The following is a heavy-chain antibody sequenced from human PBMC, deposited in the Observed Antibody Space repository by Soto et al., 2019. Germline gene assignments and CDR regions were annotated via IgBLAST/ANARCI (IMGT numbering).Heavy chain of an antibody. V-gene: IGHV1-2*04. CDR2: INPNGGVT. CDR1: GDTFNDYY. Sequence: QVQLVQSGAEVKKPGASVTVSCRSSGDTFNDYYIHWVRQAPGQGLEWMGWINPNGGVTKYAQKFQGWVTMTTDTSIRTVYMQLSRLRSDDTAVYYCVRESGGATATLDYSYFYMDVWGTGTTVTVSS. CDR3: VRESGGATATLDYSYFYMDV. J-gene: IGHJ6*03. D-gene: IGHD5-12*01.